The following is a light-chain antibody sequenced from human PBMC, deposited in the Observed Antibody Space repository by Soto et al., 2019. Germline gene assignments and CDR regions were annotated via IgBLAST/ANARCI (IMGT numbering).Light chain of an antibody. CDR2: CAS. CDR1: QSVLYSSNNKNY. V-gene: IGKV4-1*01. CDR3: QQYYSTPLA. Sequence: DIVMTQPPDSLAVSLGERATINCKSSQSVLYSSNNKNYLAWYQQKPGQPPKLLIYCASTRESGVPDRFSGSGSGTDFTLTISSLQAEDVAVYYCQQYYSTPLAFGQGTKVEIK. J-gene: IGKJ1*01.